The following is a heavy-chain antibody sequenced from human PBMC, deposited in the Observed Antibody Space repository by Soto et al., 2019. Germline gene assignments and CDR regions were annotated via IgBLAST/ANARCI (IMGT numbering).Heavy chain of an antibody. CDR1: GGSISSGDYY. Sequence: QVQLQESGPGLVKPSQTLSLTCTVSGGSISSGDYYWSWIRQPPGKGLEWIGYIYYSGSTYYNPSLKSRVTISVDTSTNQFSLKLSSVTAADTAVYYCARVHYYDSYEGSDAFDIWGQGTMVTVSS. CDR3: ARVHYYDSYEGSDAFDI. J-gene: IGHJ3*02. D-gene: IGHD3-22*01. V-gene: IGHV4-30-4*01. CDR2: IYYSGST.